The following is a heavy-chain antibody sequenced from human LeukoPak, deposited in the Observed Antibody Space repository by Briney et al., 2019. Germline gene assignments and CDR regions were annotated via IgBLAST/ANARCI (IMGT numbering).Heavy chain of an antibody. J-gene: IGHJ4*02. V-gene: IGHV3-23*01. CDR2: ISGTGGST. CDR3: AKDVWFGD. Sequence: GGSLRLSCAASGFTFSSYAMSWVRQAPGKGLDWVSGISGTGGSTHYADSVKGRFTISRDDSKNTLYLQMNSLRAEDTAVYYCAKDVWFGDWGQGTLVTVSS. CDR1: GFTFSSYA. D-gene: IGHD3-10*01.